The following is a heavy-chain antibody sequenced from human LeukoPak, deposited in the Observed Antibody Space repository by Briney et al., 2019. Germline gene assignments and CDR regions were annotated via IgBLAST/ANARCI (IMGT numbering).Heavy chain of an antibody. J-gene: IGHJ6*03. CDR2: ISGYNGKT. D-gene: IGHD6-6*01. V-gene: IGHV1-18*01. CDR1: GYTFNTYG. CDR3: AREGIAARRRIEDYYMDV. Sequence: GASVKVSCKASGYTFNTYGITWVRQAPGQGLEGMGWISGYNGKTKYAQKLQDRVTMTRDTSISTAYMELSRLRSDDTAVYYCAREGIAARRRIEDYYMDVWGKGTTVTVSS.